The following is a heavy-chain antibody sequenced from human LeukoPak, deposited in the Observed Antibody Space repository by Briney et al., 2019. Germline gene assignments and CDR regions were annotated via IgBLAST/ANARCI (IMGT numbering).Heavy chain of an antibody. CDR2: INSDGSYT. V-gene: IGHV3-74*01. CDR3: VRGLGDY. Sequence: GGSLRLSCAASGFTFSSYWMFCARQDAGEGLVWVSRINSDGSYTAYADSVKGRFSISRDNAKNTLYLQMNSLRAGDTAVYYCVRGLGDYWGQGTLVTVSS. J-gene: IGHJ4*02. CDR1: GFTFSSYW. D-gene: IGHD4-11*01.